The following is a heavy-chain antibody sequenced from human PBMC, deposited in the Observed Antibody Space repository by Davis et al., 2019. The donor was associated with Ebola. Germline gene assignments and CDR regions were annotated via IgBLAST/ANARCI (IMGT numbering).Heavy chain of an antibody. CDR2: IYYSGST. CDR1: GGSISSSSFY. Sequence: PSETLSLTCTVSGGSISSSSFYWGWIRQPPGKGLEWIGNIYYSGSTYYNPSLKSRVTISVDTSKNQFSLKLSSVTAADTAVYFCARRVTSMSNWFDPWGQGTLATVSS. CDR3: ARRVTSMSNWFDP. J-gene: IGHJ5*02. D-gene: IGHD5-18*01. V-gene: IGHV4-39*01.